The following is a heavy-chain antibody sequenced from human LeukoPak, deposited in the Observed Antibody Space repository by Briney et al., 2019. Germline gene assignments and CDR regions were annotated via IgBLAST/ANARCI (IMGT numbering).Heavy chain of an antibody. CDR2: ISYDGSNK. CDR3: AKGLGYSSGHQDAFDI. D-gene: IGHD6-19*01. V-gene: IGHV3-30*18. J-gene: IGHJ3*02. Sequence: GGSLRLSCAASGFTFSSYGMHWVRQAPGKGLEWVAVISYDGSNKYYADSVKGRFTISRDNSKNTLYLQMNSLRAEDTAVYYCAKGLGYSSGHQDAFDIRGQGTMVTVSS. CDR1: GFTFSSYG.